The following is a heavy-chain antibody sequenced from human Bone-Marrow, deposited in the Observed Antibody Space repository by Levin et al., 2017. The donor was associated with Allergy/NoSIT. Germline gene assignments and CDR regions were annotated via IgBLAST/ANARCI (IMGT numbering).Heavy chain of an antibody. V-gene: IGHV4-31*03. J-gene: IGHJ3*02. D-gene: IGHD3-16*01. Sequence: SQTLSLTCTVSGGPVSSGDYYWSWIRQHPGRGLEWIGYIYDSASAYYNPSLKSRLTISIDTSKNQFSLKLTSVTAADAAVYYCARSHYVIGAFDIWGQGTMVTVSS. CDR1: GGPVSSGDYY. CDR3: ARSHYVIGAFDI. CDR2: IYDSASA.